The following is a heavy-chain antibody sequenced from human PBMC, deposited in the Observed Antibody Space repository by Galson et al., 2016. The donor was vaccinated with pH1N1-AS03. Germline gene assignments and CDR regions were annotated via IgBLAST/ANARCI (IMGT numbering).Heavy chain of an antibody. V-gene: IGHV3-9*01. CDR3: AKDSGFYLNAFDI. CDR1: GFTFDDYA. Sequence: SLRLSCAASGFTFDDYAMHWVRQAPGKGLEWVSGISWNRGSIGYVDSVMGRFTISRDNAKNSLYLQMNSLTAEDTALYYCAKDSGFYLNAFDIWGQGTMVTVSS. J-gene: IGHJ3*02. CDR2: ISWNRGSI.